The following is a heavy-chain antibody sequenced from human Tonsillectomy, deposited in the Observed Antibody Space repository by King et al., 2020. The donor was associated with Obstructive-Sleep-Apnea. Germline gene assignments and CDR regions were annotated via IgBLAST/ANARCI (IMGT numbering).Heavy chain of an antibody. Sequence: VQLQQWGAGLLKPSETLSLTCAVFGGSFSDYYWSSIRQPPGKGLEWVGEINHSGSTNYNPSLKSPCTISLDTSKNQFALKLNSVTAADTAVYYCARGSGAVSVNWFDPWGQGTLVTVSS. CDR1: GGSFSDYY. J-gene: IGHJ5*02. V-gene: IGHV4-34*01. CDR2: INHSGST. CDR3: ARGSGAVSVNWFDP. D-gene: IGHD1-26*01.